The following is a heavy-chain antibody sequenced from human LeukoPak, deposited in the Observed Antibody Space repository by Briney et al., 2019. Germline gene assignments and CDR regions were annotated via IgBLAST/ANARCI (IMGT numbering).Heavy chain of an antibody. Sequence: SETLSLTCAVYGGSFSAYYWSWIRQPPGKGLEWIGEIDHSGNTNYNPSLKSRVTISVDTSKNQFSLKLTSVAAADTAVYYCGGGGAIAAAGVDYWGHGTLVTVSS. D-gene: IGHD6-13*01. J-gene: IGHJ4*01. CDR3: GGGGAIAAAGVDY. CDR2: IDHSGNT. V-gene: IGHV4-34*01. CDR1: GGSFSAYY.